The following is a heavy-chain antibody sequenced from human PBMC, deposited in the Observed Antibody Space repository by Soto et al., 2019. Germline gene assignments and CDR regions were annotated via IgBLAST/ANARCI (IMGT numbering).Heavy chain of an antibody. CDR1: GGTFSSYT. CDR2: IIPILGIA. CDR3: ATLLLADCGGHCPMADY. V-gene: IGHV1-69*02. J-gene: IGHJ4*02. Sequence: QVQLVQSGAEVKKPGSSVKVSCKASGGTFSSYTISWVRQAPGQGLEWMGRIIPILGIANYAQKFQGRVTITADKSTSTAYMELSSLSSEDTAVYYCATLLLADCGGHCPMADYWGQGTLVTVSS. D-gene: IGHD2-21*02.